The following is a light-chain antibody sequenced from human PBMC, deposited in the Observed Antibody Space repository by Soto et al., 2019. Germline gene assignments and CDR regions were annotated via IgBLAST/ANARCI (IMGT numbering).Light chain of an antibody. Sequence: QSVLTQPASVSGSPGQSITISCTGTSSNVGRYNLVSWYQQHPGKAPKLMISEVSQRPSGVSTRFSGSKSGNTASLTISGLQADDEADYYCSSCAAGRTSYVFGRGTKLTVL. J-gene: IGLJ1*01. CDR2: EVS. CDR1: SSNVGRYNL. V-gene: IGLV2-23*02. CDR3: SSCAAGRTSYV.